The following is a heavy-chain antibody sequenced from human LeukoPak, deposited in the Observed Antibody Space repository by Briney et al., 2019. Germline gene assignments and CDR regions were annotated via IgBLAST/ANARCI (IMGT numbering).Heavy chain of an antibody. CDR1: GFTFSSYA. Sequence: GGSLRLSCAASGFTFSSYAMSWVRQAPGKGLEWVSAIGGSGSRRYHAGSVKGRSTISRDNSRNTLYLQMNSLRAEDTAVYYCARAYADSGDYEAYWGQGTLVTVSS. CDR2: IGGSGSRR. J-gene: IGHJ4*02. D-gene: IGHD4-17*01. CDR3: ARAYADSGDYEAY. V-gene: IGHV3-23*01.